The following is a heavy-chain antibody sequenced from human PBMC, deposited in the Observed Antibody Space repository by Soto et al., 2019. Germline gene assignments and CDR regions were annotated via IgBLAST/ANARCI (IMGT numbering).Heavy chain of an antibody. Sequence: ASVKVSCKASGFTFTSSAVQWVRQARGQRLEWIGWIVVGSGNTNYAQKFQERVTITRDMSTSTAYMELSSLRSEDTAVYYCAAGDVVVPAYYYYYGVNVWGQGXTVTVYS. CDR3: AAGDVVVPAYYYYYGVNV. CDR2: IVVGSGNT. V-gene: IGHV1-58*01. CDR1: GFTFTSSA. D-gene: IGHD2-2*01. J-gene: IGHJ6*02.